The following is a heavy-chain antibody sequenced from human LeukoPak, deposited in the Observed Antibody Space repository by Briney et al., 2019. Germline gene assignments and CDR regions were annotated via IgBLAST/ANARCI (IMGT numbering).Heavy chain of an antibody. V-gene: IGHV4-39*07. CDR3: ARGSVGDYYYYMDV. CDR2: IYYSGST. J-gene: IGHJ6*03. CDR1: GGSISSSSYY. Sequence: SETLSLTCTVSGGSISSSSYYWGWIRQPPGKGLEWIGSIYYSGSTYYNPSLKSRVTISVDTSKNQFSLKLSSVTAADTAVYYCARGSVGDYYYYMDVWGKGTTVTVS. D-gene: IGHD3-10*01.